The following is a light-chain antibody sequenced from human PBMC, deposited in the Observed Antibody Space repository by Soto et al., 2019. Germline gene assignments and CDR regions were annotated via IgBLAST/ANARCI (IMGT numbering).Light chain of an antibody. CDR1: QSLLHSNGYNY. J-gene: IGKJ2*01. Sequence: DIVVTQSPLSLPVTPGEPASISCRSSQSLLHSNGYNYLDWYLQKPGQSPQLLIYLGSNRASGVPDRFSGSGSGKDFTLKISRVEAEDVGVYYCMQALQTPQYTFGQGTKLEIK. CDR3: MQALQTPQYT. CDR2: LGS. V-gene: IGKV2-28*01.